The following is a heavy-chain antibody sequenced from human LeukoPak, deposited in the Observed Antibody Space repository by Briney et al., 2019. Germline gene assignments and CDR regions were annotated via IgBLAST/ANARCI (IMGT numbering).Heavy chain of an antibody. CDR1: GFTFSSYW. D-gene: IGHD2-15*01. Sequence: PGGSLRLSCAASGFTFSSYWMSWVRQAPGKGLEWVANIKQDGSEKYYVDSVKGRFTISRDNAKNSLYLQMNSLRAEDTAVYYCARGYCSGGSCIFGMDVWGQGTTVTVSS. J-gene: IGHJ6*02. CDR2: IKQDGSEK. V-gene: IGHV3-7*01. CDR3: ARGYCSGGSCIFGMDV.